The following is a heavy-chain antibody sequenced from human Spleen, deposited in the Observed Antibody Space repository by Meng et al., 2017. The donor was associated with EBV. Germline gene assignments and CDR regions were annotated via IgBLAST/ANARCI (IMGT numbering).Heavy chain of an antibody. Sequence: QVHLQESGPGLVKPSGTLSLTCVVSGGSISSSNWWSWVRQPPGKGLEWIGEIYDSGNTNYNPSLKSRVTISVDKSKNQFSLKVGSVTAADTAVYYCARGHGSGLYYRSFDFCGQGTLVTVAS. CDR3: ARGHGSGLYYRSFDF. CDR2: IYDSGNT. D-gene: IGHD3-10*01. J-gene: IGHJ4*02. V-gene: IGHV4-4*02. CDR1: GGSISSSNW.